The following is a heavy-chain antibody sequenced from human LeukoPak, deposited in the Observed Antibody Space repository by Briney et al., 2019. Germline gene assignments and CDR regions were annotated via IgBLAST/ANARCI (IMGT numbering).Heavy chain of an antibody. J-gene: IGHJ6*02. D-gene: IGHD2-15*01. CDR3: ARDFSGGSPLWYYYGMDV. V-gene: IGHV3-21*01. Sequence: GGSLRLSCAASGFTFSSYSMNWVRQAPGKGLEWVSSISSSSSYIYYADSVKGRFTISRDNAKNSLYLQMSSLRAEDTAVYYCARDFSGGSPLWYYYGMDVWGQGTTVTVSS. CDR2: ISSSSSYI. CDR1: GFTFSSYS.